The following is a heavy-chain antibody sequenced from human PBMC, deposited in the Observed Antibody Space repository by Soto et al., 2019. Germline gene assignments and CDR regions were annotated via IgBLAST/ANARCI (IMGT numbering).Heavy chain of an antibody. CDR1: GGTFSSYA. Sequence: GASVKVSCKASGGTFSSYAISWVRQAPGQGLEWMGGIIPIFGTANYAQKLQGRVTITADESTSTAYMELSSLRSEDTAVYYCARDTYCSGGSCYSVLYYYGMDVWGQGTTVTVSS. J-gene: IGHJ6*02. V-gene: IGHV1-69*13. D-gene: IGHD2-15*01. CDR2: IIPIFGTA. CDR3: ARDTYCSGGSCYSVLYYYGMDV.